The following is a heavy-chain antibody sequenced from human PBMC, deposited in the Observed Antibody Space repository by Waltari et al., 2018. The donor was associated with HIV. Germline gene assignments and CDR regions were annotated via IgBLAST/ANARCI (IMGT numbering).Heavy chain of an antibody. CDR1: GYSINRGYY. J-gene: IGHJ4*02. D-gene: IGHD3-22*01. CDR3: ARNTYYEKSGYDY. CDR2: IHHSGSY. Sequence: QVQLQESGPGLVKPSETLSLTCGVSGYSINRGYYWGWIRQPPGKGLEWIATIHHSGSYYYNPSLQSRVTISVDTSNNRFSLKLRSVTAADTAVYYCARNTYYEKSGYDYWGQGNLVTVSS. V-gene: IGHV4-38-2*01.